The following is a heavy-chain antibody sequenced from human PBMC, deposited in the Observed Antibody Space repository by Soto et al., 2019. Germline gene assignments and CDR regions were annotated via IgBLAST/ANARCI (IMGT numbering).Heavy chain of an antibody. Sequence: PSETLSLTCTVSGGSINSYYWSWIRQPPGKGLEWIGYIYYTGNTDYNPSLKSRVTISLDTSKSQFSLKLNSVTAADTAVYYCARVPLKWSDADWYCDLWGRGTLVTVSS. D-gene: IGHD1-26*01. CDR3: ARVPLKWSDADWYCDL. V-gene: IGHV4-59*01. CDR1: GGSINSYY. J-gene: IGHJ2*01. CDR2: IYYTGNT.